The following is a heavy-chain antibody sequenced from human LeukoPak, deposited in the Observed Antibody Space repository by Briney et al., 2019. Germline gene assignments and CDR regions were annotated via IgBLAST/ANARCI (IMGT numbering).Heavy chain of an antibody. V-gene: IGHV3-53*04. J-gene: IGHJ6*02. CDR3: ARLNYDFWSGYYKPSYYYYGMDV. Sequence: GGSLRLSCAASGFTVSSNYMSWVRQAPGKGLEWVSVIYSGGSTYYADSVKGRFTISRHNSKNTLYLQMNSLRAEDTAVYYCARLNYDFWSGYYKPSYYYYGMDVWGQGTTVTVSS. CDR2: IYSGGST. CDR1: GFTVSSNY. D-gene: IGHD3-3*01.